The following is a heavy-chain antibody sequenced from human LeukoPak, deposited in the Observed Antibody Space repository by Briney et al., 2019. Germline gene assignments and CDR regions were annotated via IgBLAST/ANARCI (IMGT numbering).Heavy chain of an antibody. J-gene: IGHJ4*02. V-gene: IGHV4-59*01. D-gene: IGHD3-16*01. CDR3: GEDRGRLGGFDF. CDR1: GGSISGYY. CDR2: ISDGGST. Sequence: PAETLSLTCAASGGSISGYYWSWIRQPPEMGLEWVGFISDGGSTNYNPSLKSRVTISVDTSNNQLSLQLTSVTAADTAVYYCGEDRGRLGGFDFWGRGT.